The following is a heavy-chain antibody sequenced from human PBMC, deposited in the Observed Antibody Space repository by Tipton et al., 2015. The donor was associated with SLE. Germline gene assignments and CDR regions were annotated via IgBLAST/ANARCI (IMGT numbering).Heavy chain of an antibody. CDR3: ARALWKGGDY. CDR2: INHSGST. V-gene: IGHV4-34*01. CDR1: GGSFSGYY. D-gene: IGHD1-1*01. J-gene: IGHJ4*02. Sequence: LTCAVYGGSFSGYYWSWIRQPPGKGLEWIGEINHSGSTNYNPSLKSRVTISVDTSKNQFSLKLSSVTAADTAVYYCARALWKGGDYWGQGTLVTVSS.